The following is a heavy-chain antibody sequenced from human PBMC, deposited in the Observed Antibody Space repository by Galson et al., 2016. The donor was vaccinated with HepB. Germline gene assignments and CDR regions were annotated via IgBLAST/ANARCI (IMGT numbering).Heavy chain of an antibody. Sequence: SLRLSCAASGFTVSNNYISWVRQAPRKGLEWVSLIYSGGSTYYADSVKGRFTISRDNSKNTLYLQMNSLRAEDTAVYYCASMTGTTPGGYWGQGTLVTVSS. V-gene: IGHV3-53*01. J-gene: IGHJ4*02. CDR1: GFTVSNNY. CDR3: ASMTGTTPGGY. CDR2: IYSGGST. D-gene: IGHD1-20*01.